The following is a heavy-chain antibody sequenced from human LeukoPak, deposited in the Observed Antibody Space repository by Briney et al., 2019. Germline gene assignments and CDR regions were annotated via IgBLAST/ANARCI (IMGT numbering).Heavy chain of an antibody. J-gene: IGHJ5*02. D-gene: IGHD3-22*01. CDR2: INHSGST. V-gene: IGHV4-39*07. CDR1: GGSISSGGYY. Sequence: PSETLSLTCTVSGGSISSGGYYWSWIRQPPGKGLEWIGEINHSGSTNYNPSLKSRVTISVDTSKNQFSLKLSSVTAADTAVYYCARGCRGSVVVVMRYNWFDPWGQGTLVTVSS. CDR3: ARGCRGSVVVVMRYNWFDP.